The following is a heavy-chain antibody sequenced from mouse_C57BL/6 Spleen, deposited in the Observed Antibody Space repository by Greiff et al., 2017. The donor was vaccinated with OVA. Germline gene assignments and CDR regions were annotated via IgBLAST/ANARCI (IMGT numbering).Heavy chain of an antibody. CDR3: ARWRYSKGLYWYFDV. CDR2: INYDGSST. CDR1: GFTFSDYY. D-gene: IGHD2-5*01. V-gene: IGHV5-16*01. Sequence: EVQLQESEGGLVQPGSSMKLSCTASGFTFSDYYMAWVRQVPEKGLEWVANINYDGSSTYYLDSLKSRFIISRDNAKNILYLQMSSLKSEDTATYYCARWRYSKGLYWYFDVWGTGTTVTVSS. J-gene: IGHJ1*03.